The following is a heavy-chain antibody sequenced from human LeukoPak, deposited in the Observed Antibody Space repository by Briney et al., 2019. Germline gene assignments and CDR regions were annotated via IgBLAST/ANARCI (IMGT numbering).Heavy chain of an antibody. Sequence: GRSLRLSCAASGFTFSSYSMNWVRQAPGKGLEWVSYISSSSTMYYADSVKGRFTISRNNAKNSLYLQMNSLRDENTAVYYCARAILPDGSGSCYFDYWGQGTLVTVSS. V-gene: IGHV3-48*02. D-gene: IGHD3-10*01. CDR1: GFTFSSYS. CDR3: ARAILPDGSGSCYFDY. J-gene: IGHJ4*02. CDR2: ISSSSTM.